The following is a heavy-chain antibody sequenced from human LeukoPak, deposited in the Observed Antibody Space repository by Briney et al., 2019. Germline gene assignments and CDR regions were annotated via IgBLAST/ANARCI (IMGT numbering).Heavy chain of an antibody. D-gene: IGHD5-12*01. V-gene: IGHV1-2*02. CDR2: INPNSGGT. CDR1: GYTFTSYD. J-gene: IGHJ3*02. CDR3: AREVWLRIHDAFDI. Sequence: SVKVSCKASGYTFTSYDINWVRQAPGPGLEWMGWINPNSGGTNYAQKFQGRVTMTRDTSISTAYMELSRLRSDDTAVYYCAREVWLRIHDAFDIWGQGTMVTVSS.